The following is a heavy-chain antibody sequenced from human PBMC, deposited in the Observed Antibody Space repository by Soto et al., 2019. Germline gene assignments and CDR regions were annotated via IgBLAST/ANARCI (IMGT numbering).Heavy chain of an antibody. CDR1: GFTVSSNY. J-gene: IGHJ6*02. D-gene: IGHD3-22*01. CDR2: IYSGGST. Sequence: PGGSLRLSCAASGFTVSSNYMSWVRQAPGKGLEWVSVIYSGGSTYYADSVKGRFTISRDNSKNTLYLQMNSLRAEDTAVYYCARERTMIVVDYYYYYGMDVWGQGTTVTVSS. V-gene: IGHV3-66*01. CDR3: ARERTMIVVDYYYYYGMDV.